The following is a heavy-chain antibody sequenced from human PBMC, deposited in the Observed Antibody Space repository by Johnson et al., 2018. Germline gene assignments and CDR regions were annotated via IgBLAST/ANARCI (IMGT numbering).Heavy chain of an antibody. V-gene: IGHV3-11*04. D-gene: IGHD4-11*01. J-gene: IGHJ1*01. Sequence: QVQLVQGGGGLVKPGGSLRLWCAASGFTFSDYYMSWIRQAPGKGLEWVSYISSRGSTMYYADSVKGRFTISRENAKNSLYLQMHSLRAEDTAVYYCARVTTEYFQHWGQGTLVTVSS. CDR2: ISSRGSTM. CDR3: ARVTTEYFQH. CDR1: GFTFSDYY.